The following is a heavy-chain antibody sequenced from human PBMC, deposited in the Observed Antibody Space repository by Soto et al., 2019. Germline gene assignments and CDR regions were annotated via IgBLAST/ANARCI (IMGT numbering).Heavy chain of an antibody. CDR3: ARIHQDRSVAFDI. Sequence: SAKVSCKATGGTFSSYTISWVRQAPGQGLEWMGRIIPILGIANYAQKFQGRVTITADKSTSTAYMELSSLRSEDTAVYYCARIHQDRSVAFDIWGQGTMVTVSS. V-gene: IGHV1-69*02. CDR2: IIPILGIA. CDR1: GGTFSSYT. J-gene: IGHJ3*02.